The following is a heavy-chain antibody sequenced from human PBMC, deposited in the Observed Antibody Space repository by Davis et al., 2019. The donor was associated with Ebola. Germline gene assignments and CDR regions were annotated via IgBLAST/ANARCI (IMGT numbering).Heavy chain of an antibody. CDR1: GFTFSSHG. CDR2: ISYDGSNK. CDR3: AKDRQSYYYDSSGSHPFDY. J-gene: IGHJ4*02. V-gene: IGHV3-30*18. D-gene: IGHD3-22*01. Sequence: GGSLRLSCAASGFTFSSHGMHWVRQAPGKGLEWVAVISYDGSNKYYADSVKGRFTISRDNSKNTLYLQMNSLRAEDTAVYYCAKDRQSYYYDSSGSHPFDYWGQGTLVTVSS.